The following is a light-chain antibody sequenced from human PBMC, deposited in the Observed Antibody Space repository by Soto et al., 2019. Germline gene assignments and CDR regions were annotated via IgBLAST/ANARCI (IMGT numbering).Light chain of an antibody. V-gene: IGLV2-14*01. CDR3: SSYTSSTPVL. CDR1: SSDVGGYNY. CDR2: DVS. Sequence: QSVLTQPASVSGSPGQSITISCTGTSSDVGGYNYVSWYQQHPGKAPKLMIYDVSNRPSGVSNRFSGSKSGSTASLTISGLQAEDEADYYCSSYTSSTPVLFETGTKVTVL. J-gene: IGLJ1*01.